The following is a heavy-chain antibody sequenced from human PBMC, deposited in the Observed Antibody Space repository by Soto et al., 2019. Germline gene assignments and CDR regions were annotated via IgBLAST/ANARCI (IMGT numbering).Heavy chain of an antibody. J-gene: IGHJ6*02. Sequence: PSETLSLTCTVSGDSIRSSSYWGWIRQPPGKGLEWIGSIYSTGNTYYNPSLNSQVTISVDTSKNQFSLKLSSVTAADTAVYYCARVGLDSSGYYSYYYYGMDVWGQGTTVTVSS. CDR2: IYSTGNT. D-gene: IGHD3-22*01. CDR1: GDSIRSSSY. CDR3: ARVGLDSSGYYSYYYYGMDV. V-gene: IGHV4-38-2*02.